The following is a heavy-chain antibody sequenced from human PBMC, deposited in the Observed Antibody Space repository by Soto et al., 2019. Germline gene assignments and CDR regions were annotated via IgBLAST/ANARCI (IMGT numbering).Heavy chain of an antibody. Sequence: GGSLRLSCAASGFTFSSYSMNWVRQAPGKGLEWVSSISSSSSYIYYADSVKGRFTISRDNAKNSLYLQMNSLRAEDTAVYYCARDPGIAAEINWFDPWGQGTLVTVSS. CDR3: ARDPGIAAEINWFDP. CDR2: ISSSSSYI. J-gene: IGHJ5*02. CDR1: GFTFSSYS. V-gene: IGHV3-21*01. D-gene: IGHD6-13*01.